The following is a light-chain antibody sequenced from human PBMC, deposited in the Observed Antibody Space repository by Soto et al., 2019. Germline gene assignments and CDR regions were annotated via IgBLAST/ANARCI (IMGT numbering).Light chain of an antibody. Sequence: EIVLTQSPATLSVSPGERATLSCRASRSVSDNLAWYQQKRGQAPRLLIHGASTRATGIPARFSGSGSGTEFTITINNLQSEYFAVYYCHQYDDWPPGYTFGQGTKLEI. CDR1: RSVSDN. CDR3: HQYDDWPPGYT. CDR2: GAS. V-gene: IGKV3-15*01. J-gene: IGKJ2*01.